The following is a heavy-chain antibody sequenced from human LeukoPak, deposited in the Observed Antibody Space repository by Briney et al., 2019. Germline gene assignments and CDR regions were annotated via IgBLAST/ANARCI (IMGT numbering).Heavy chain of an antibody. CDR1: GGSISSYY. V-gene: IGHV4-4*07. D-gene: IGHD6-6*01. CDR2: IYTSGST. Sequence: VKPSETLSLTCTVSGGSISSYYWSWIRQPAGKGLEWIGRIYTSGSTNYNPSLKSRVTMSVDTSKNQFSLKLSSVTAADTAVYYCARDQHIAAETPLDYWGQGTLVTVSS. J-gene: IGHJ4*02. CDR3: ARDQHIAAETPLDY.